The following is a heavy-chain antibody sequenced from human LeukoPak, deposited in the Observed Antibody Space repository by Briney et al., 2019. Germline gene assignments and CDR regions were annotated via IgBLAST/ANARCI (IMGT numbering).Heavy chain of an antibody. V-gene: IGHV4-38-2*01. Sequence: PSETLSLTCAVSGYSISSSYYWGWIRQPPGKGLEWIGTIYHSGSTHYNPSLKSRVPLSVDTSKNQFSLKLRSVTAADTAVYYCASLPSNTVTHDYWGQGTLVTVSS. J-gene: IGHJ4*02. D-gene: IGHD4-11*01. CDR1: GYSISSSYY. CDR3: ASLPSNTVTHDY. CDR2: IYHSGST.